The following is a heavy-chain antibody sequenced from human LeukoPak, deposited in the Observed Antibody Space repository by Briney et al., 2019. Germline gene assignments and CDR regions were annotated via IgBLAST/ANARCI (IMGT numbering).Heavy chain of an antibody. J-gene: IGHJ4*02. CDR3: AKERRRVDTSMIRSYYFDY. V-gene: IGHV3-23*01. D-gene: IGHD3-16*01. CDR1: GFPFSSSA. Sequence: GGSLRLSCAASGFPFSSSAMSWVRQTPANGLEWVSSITGDGVTTYYADSVKGRFTISRDNSKNVLFLQMNSLGAEDSASYFCAKERRRVDTSMIRSYYFDYWGQGTPVTVSS. CDR2: ITGDGVTT.